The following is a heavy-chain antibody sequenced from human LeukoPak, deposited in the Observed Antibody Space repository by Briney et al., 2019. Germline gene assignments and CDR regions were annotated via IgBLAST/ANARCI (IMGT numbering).Heavy chain of an antibody. CDR3: ARPEARWSRGGYFQH. Sequence: SETLSLTCAVYGGSFSGYYWSWIRQPPGKGLEWIGETNHSGSTNYNPSLKSRVTISVDTSKNQFSLKLSSVTAADTAVYYCARPEARWSRGGYFQHWGQGTLVTVSS. V-gene: IGHV4-34*01. J-gene: IGHJ1*01. D-gene: IGHD2-15*01. CDR2: TNHSGST. CDR1: GGSFSGYY.